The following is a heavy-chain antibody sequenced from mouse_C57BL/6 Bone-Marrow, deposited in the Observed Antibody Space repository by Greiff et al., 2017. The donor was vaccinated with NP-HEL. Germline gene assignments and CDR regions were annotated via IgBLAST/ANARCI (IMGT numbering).Heavy chain of an antibody. Sequence: EVHLVESGGGLVKPGGSLKLSCAASGFTFSSYAMSWVRQTPEKRLEWVATISDGGSYTYYPDNVKGRFTMSKDNAKNNLYLQMSHLKSENTAMYYCARDPYSYSYWYVDVWGTGTTLTVSS. V-gene: IGHV5-4*01. CDR3: ARDPYSYSYWYVDV. J-gene: IGHJ1*03. CDR2: ISDGGSYT. D-gene: IGHD1-1*01. CDR1: GFTFSSYA.